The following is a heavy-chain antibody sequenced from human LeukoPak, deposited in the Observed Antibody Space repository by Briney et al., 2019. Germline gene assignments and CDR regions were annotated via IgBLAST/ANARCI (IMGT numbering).Heavy chain of an antibody. CDR1: GFTFSSYA. J-gene: IGHJ4*02. CDR2: ISGSGGST. CDR3: AKDSCSGGSCYFDY. Sequence: GGSLRLSCAASGFTFSSYAMSWVRQAPGKGLEWASAISGSGGSTYYADSVKGRFTISRDNSKNTLYLQMNSLRAEDTAVYYCAKDSCSGGSCYFDYWGQGTLVTVSS. D-gene: IGHD2-15*01. V-gene: IGHV3-23*01.